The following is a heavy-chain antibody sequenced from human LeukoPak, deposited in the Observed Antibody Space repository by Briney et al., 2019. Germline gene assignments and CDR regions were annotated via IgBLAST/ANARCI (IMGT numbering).Heavy chain of an antibody. J-gene: IGHJ6*03. V-gene: IGHV3-49*04. CDR1: GFTFSDYY. CDR2: IRSRAYGATT. D-gene: IGHD3-10*01. Sequence: GGSLRLSCAASGFTFSDYYMSWVRQAPGKGPEWVGFIRSRAYGATTEYAASVKGRFTISRDDSKSIAFLQMNSLKTEDTAVYYCSRADYYGSGSPISLDVWGKGTTVTVS. CDR3: SRADYYGSGSPISLDV.